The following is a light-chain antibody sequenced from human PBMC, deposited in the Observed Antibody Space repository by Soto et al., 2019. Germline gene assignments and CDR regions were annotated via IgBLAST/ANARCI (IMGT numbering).Light chain of an antibody. V-gene: IGKV4-1*01. CDR2: WAS. CDR1: QSVLYSSNNKNY. CDR3: QQYYSTPLT. Sequence: DIVMTQSPDSLAVSLGERATINCKSSQSVLYSSNNKNYLAWYQQKPGQPRKLLIYWASTRESGFPDRFSGSGSMTDFTLTISSLQAEDVAVYYCQQYYSTPLTFGGGTKVAIK. J-gene: IGKJ4*01.